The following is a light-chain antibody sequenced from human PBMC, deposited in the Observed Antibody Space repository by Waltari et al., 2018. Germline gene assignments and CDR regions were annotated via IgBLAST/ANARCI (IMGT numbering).Light chain of an antibody. CDR2: DVN. J-gene: IGLJ1*01. Sequence: QSALTQPASVSGSPGQSITISCTGTSSDVGGYNYVSWYQHHPGNVPKLIISDVNNRPPGFSHRFSGSKSGTTASLSTSGLQTEDEADYYCSSYTSSTTLVFGTGTKVTVL. CDR3: SSYTSSTTLV. V-gene: IGLV2-14*03. CDR1: SSDVGGYNY.